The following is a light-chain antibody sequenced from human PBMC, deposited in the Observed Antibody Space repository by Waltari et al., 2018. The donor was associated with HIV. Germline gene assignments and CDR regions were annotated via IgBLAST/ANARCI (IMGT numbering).Light chain of an antibody. CDR1: QGISSY. CDR3: QQLNSYTQIT. J-gene: IGKJ4*01. V-gene: IGKV1-9*01. Sequence: DIQLTQSPPFLSASVGDRVTITCRSSQGISSYLAWYQQKQGKAPKLLIYAASTLQSGVPSRFSGSGSGTDFTLTISSLQPEDFATYYCQQLNSYTQITFGGGTKVEIK. CDR2: AAS.